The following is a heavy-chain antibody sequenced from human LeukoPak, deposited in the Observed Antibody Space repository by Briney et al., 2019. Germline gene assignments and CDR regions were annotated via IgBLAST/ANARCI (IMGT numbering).Heavy chain of an antibody. CDR1: GGSFSGYY. Sequence: ASETLSLTCAVYGGSFSGYYWSWIRQPPGKGLEWIGEINHSGSTNYNQSLKSRVTISVGTSKNQFSLKLSSVTAADTAVYYCARGNFVLRFLEWLLYFDYWGQGTLVTVSS. V-gene: IGHV4-34*01. CDR2: INHSGST. CDR3: ARGNFVLRFLEWLLYFDY. D-gene: IGHD3-3*01. J-gene: IGHJ4*02.